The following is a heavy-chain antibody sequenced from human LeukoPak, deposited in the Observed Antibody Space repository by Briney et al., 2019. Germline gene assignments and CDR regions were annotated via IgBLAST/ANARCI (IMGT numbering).Heavy chain of an antibody. J-gene: IGHJ4*02. CDR3: ARDTPGDTMVRGVIDSHFDY. Sequence: GGSLRLSCAASGFTFSSYGMHWVRQAPGKGLEWVAVISYDGSNKYYADSVKGRFTISRDNSKNTLYLQMNSLRAEDTAVYYFARDTPGDTMVRGVIDSHFDYWGQGTLVTVSS. V-gene: IGHV3-30*03. D-gene: IGHD3-10*01. CDR1: GFTFSSYG. CDR2: ISYDGSNK.